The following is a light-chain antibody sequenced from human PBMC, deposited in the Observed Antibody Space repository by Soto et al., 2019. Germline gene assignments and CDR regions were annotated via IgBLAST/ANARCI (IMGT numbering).Light chain of an antibody. J-gene: IGKJ1*01. CDR2: GAS. CDR3: QQYDTSSWT. Sequence: EIVMTQSPVALSVSPGERAALSCRASQSVRSSYLAWYQQKPGQAPRLLIYGASSRATGIPDRFSGSGSGTDFTLTISRLEPEDSAVYYCQQYDTSSWTFGQGTKVEIK. V-gene: IGKV3-20*01. CDR1: QSVRSSY.